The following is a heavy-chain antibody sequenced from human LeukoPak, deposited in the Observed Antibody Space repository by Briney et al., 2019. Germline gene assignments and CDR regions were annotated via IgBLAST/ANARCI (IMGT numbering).Heavy chain of an antibody. CDR1: GYTFTGYY. D-gene: IGHD5-18*01. V-gene: IGHV1-8*02. CDR3: ARGTTGRRYSYGVDY. CDR2: INPNSGNT. Sequence: ASVKVSCKASGYTFTGYYMHWVRQAPGQGLEWMGWINPNSGNTGYAQKFQGRVTMTRNTSISTAYMELSSLRSEDTAVYYCARGTTGRRYSYGVDYWGQGTLVTVSS. J-gene: IGHJ4*02.